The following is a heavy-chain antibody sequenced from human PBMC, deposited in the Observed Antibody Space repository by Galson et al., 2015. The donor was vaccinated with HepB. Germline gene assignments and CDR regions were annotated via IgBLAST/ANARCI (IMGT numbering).Heavy chain of an antibody. V-gene: IGHV3-21*01. CDR3: ARYYRAASNSWLDY. CDR1: GFTFSSYS. J-gene: IGHJ4*02. CDR2: ISDSSSYI. Sequence: LRLSCAASGFTFSSYSMNWVRQAPGKGLEWVSSISDSSSYIFYADSVQGRITISRDNAKNSLFLQMNSLRAEDTAVYYCARYYRAASNSWLDYWGQGTLVTVSS. D-gene: IGHD6-13*01.